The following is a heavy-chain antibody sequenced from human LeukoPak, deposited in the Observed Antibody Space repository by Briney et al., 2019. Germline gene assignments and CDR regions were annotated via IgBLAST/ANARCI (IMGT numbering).Heavy chain of an antibody. V-gene: IGHV3-7*01. Sequence: PGGSLRLSCAASGFTFSSHWMSWVRQAPGKGLEWVANIKKDGSEKYYVDAVKGRFTISRDNAKTSLYLQMNSLRAEDTAVYYCARLHLDTGNYFAFDIWGQGTMVTVSS. CDR3: ARLHLDTGNYFAFDI. CDR2: IKKDGSEK. J-gene: IGHJ3*02. D-gene: IGHD3-10*01. CDR1: GFTFSSHW.